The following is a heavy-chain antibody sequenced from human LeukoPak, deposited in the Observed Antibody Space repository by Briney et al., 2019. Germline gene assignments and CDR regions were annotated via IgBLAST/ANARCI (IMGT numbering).Heavy chain of an antibody. V-gene: IGHV3-66*01. CDR3: ARELDSSGRTDAFDI. CDR2: IYSGGST. J-gene: IGHJ3*02. Sequence: GGSLRLSCAASGFTVSSNYMSWVRQAPGKGLEWVAGIYSGGSTYYADSVKGRFTISRDNSKNTLYLQMNSLRAEDTAVYYCARELDSSGRTDAFDIWGQGTMVTVSS. CDR1: GFTVSSNY. D-gene: IGHD3-22*01.